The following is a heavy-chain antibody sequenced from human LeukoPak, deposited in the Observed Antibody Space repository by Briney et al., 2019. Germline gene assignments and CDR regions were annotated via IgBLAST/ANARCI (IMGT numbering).Heavy chain of an antibody. CDR3: ARGTAGVTRDWFDP. D-gene: IGHD4-23*01. CDR1: GGSISSGDYC. CDR2: IYYSGST. J-gene: IGHJ5*02. V-gene: IGHV4-30-4*08. Sequence: ASETLSLTCTVSGGSISSGDYCWTWIRQPPGKGLEWIGYIYYSGSTYYNPSLKSRITISVDTPKNQFSLKLSSVTAADTAVYYCARGTAGVTRDWFDPWGQGTLVTVSS.